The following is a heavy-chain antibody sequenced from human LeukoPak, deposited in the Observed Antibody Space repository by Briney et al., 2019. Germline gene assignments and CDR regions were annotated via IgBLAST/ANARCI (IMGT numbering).Heavy chain of an antibody. Sequence: SETLSLTCTVSGGSIISSDYHWGWVRQPPGKGLEWIGTISYSGNTDYNPSLRSRVTISVDTSKNQFSLKLSSVTAADTAVYYCATLLTGDGNYYGMDVWGQGTTVTVSS. D-gene: IGHD7-27*01. J-gene: IGHJ6*02. CDR2: ISYSGNT. CDR1: GGSIISSDYH. V-gene: IGHV4-39*07. CDR3: ATLLTGDGNYYGMDV.